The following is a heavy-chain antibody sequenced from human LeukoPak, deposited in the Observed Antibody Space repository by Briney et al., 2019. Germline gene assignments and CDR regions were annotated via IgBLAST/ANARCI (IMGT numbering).Heavy chain of an antibody. V-gene: IGHV3-33*01. CDR3: ARDLGYSSSWFATNYYYGMDV. CDR2: IWYDGSNK. CDR1: GFTFSSYG. D-gene: IGHD6-13*01. Sequence: GGSLRLSCAASGFTFSSYGMHWVRQAPGKGLEWVAVIWYDGSNKYYADSVKGRFTISRDNSKNTPYLQMNSLRAEDTAVYYCARDLGYSSSWFATNYYYGMDVWGQGTTVTVSS. J-gene: IGHJ6*02.